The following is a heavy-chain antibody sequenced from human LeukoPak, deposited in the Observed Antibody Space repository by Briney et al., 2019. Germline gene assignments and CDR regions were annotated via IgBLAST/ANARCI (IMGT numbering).Heavy chain of an antibody. CDR1: GFPFHDYT. CDR3: AKEAWGSSWTGFDS. J-gene: IGHJ4*02. V-gene: IGHV3-43*01. CDR2: INKGGDTT. D-gene: IGHD6-13*01. Sequence: PGGSLRLSCATSGFPFHDYTLHWVRQPPGRALEGVALINKGGDTTYYADFVEGRFTISRDNSKNSLFLRMNSLRTEDTALYYCAKEAWGSSWTGFDSWGQGTLVTVSS.